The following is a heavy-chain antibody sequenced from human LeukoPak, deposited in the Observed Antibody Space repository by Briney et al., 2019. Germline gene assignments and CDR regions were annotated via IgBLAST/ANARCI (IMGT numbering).Heavy chain of an antibody. CDR3: ARASYDILTGYYLLYFDY. CDR2: IYYSGST. D-gene: IGHD3-9*01. Sequence: SETLSPTWTVSGGSISSYYWSWIRQPPGKRLEWIGYIYYSGSTNYNPSLKSRVTISVDTSKNQFSLKLSSVTAADTAVYYCARASYDILTGYYLLYFDYWGQGTLVTVSS. CDR1: GGSISSYY. J-gene: IGHJ4*02. V-gene: IGHV4-59*01.